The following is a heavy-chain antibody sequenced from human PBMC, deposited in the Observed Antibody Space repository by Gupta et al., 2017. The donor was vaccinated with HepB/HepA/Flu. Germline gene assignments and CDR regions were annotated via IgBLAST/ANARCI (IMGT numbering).Heavy chain of an antibody. CDR3: ARGHHRGDYGHDWYVDR. D-gene: IGHD2-21*01. CDR2: MNPNTGYS. Sequence: QVQLVQSGAEVKKPGASVKVSCKASGYTFTSYDINWVGQAPGQGLGWMGWMNPNTGYSGYEQKVQSRVTMTRNTSINTAYMEVSSLRTADTAGDYCARGHHRGDYGHDWYVDRGGRGTMVTVST. CDR1: GYTFTSYD. J-gene: IGHJ2*01. V-gene: IGHV1-8*01.